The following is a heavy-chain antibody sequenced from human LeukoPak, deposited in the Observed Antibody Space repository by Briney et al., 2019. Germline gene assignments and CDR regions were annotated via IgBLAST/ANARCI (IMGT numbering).Heavy chain of an antibody. CDR2: MNPNSGNT. J-gene: IGHJ4*02. CDR1: GYTFTSYD. Sequence: ASVKVSCKASGYTFTSYDINWVRQATGQGLEWMGWMNPNSGNTGYAQKFQGRVTMTRNTSISTAYMELSSLRSEDTAVYYCARGRRGYCSGGSCQAIDYWGQGTLVTVSS. D-gene: IGHD2-15*01. V-gene: IGHV1-8*01. CDR3: ARGRRGYCSGGSCQAIDY.